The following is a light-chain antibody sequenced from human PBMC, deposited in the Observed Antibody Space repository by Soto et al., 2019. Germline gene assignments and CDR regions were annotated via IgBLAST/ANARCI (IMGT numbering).Light chain of an antibody. CDR1: SSNIGNNY. CDR3: GTWDSSLSAHVV. CDR2: DNN. Sequence: SVLTQPPSVSAAPGQKVTISCSGSSSNIGNNYVSWYQQLPGTAPKLLIYDNNKRPSGIPDRFSGSKSGTSATLGITGLQTGDEADYYCGTWDSSLSAHVVFGGGTKPTVL. J-gene: IGLJ2*01. V-gene: IGLV1-51*01.